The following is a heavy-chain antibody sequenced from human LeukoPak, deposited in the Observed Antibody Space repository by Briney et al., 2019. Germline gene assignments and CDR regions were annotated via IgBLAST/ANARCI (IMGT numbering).Heavy chain of an antibody. CDR3: AREPPRGRGSYYFDY. J-gene: IGHJ4*02. Sequence: ASLKDSCKPSGYTFTGYYMHWVRQTPGQGLEWMGWINPNSGATNYAQKFQGRVTVTRDTSINTAYIELSRLRSDDTAVYYCAREPPRGRGSYYFDYWGQGTLVTVSS. D-gene: IGHD3-10*01. V-gene: IGHV1-2*02. CDR2: INPNSGAT. CDR1: GYTFTGYY.